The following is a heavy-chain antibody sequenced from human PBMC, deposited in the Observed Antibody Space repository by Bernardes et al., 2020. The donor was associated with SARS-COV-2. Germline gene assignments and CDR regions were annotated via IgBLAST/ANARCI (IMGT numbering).Heavy chain of an antibody. CDR3: ARDLSSGSYYKYGMDV. CDR1: GFTFSSYG. CDR2: IWYDGSNK. Sequence: GGSLRLSCAASGFTFSSYGMHWVRQAPGKGLEWVAVIWYDGSNKYYADSVKGRFTISRDNSKNTLYLQMNSLRAEDTAVYYCARDLSSGSYYKYGMDVWGQGTTVTVSS. J-gene: IGHJ6*02. V-gene: IGHV3-33*01. D-gene: IGHD3-10*02.